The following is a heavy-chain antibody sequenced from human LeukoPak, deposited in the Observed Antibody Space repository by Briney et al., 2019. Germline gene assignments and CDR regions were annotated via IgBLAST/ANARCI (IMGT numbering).Heavy chain of an antibody. V-gene: IGHV3-23*01. CDR3: AKDWTGTKPFDL. D-gene: IGHD3/OR15-3a*01. CDR1: GFTFSSYG. J-gene: IGHJ2*01. CDR2: ISGSGGST. Sequence: GGTLRLSCAASGFTFSSYGMSWVRQAPGKGLEWVSAISGSGGSTYYADSVKGRFTISRDNSKNTLYLQMNSLRAEDTAVYYCAKDWTGTKPFDLWGRGTLVTVSS.